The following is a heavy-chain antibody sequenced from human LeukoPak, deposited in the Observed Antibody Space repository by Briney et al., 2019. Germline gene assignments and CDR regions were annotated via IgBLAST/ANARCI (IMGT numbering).Heavy chain of an antibody. CDR2: ISRKSGSI. Sequence: PGGSLRLSCAASGFTFDEHAMHWVRQAPGKGLEWVSAISRKSGSIGYADSVKGRFTISRDNAKNSLYLQMNSLRAEDTAFYYCGRASGYCSSTSCPRDYWGQGTLVTVSS. J-gene: IGHJ4*02. CDR3: GRASGYCSSTSCPRDY. CDR1: GFTFDEHA. V-gene: IGHV3-9*01. D-gene: IGHD2-2*01.